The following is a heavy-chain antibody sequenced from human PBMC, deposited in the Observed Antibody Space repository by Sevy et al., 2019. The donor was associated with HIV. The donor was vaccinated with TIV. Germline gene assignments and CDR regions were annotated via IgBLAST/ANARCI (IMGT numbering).Heavy chain of an antibody. J-gene: IGHJ3*02. CDR3: ARDQGYCSSTNCFDAFDI. CDR2: INPSGGST. Sequence: ASVKVSCKASGYTFTSYYMHWVRQAPGQGLEWMGIINPSGGSTSYAQKFQGRVTMTRDTSTSTVYMELSSLRSEDTAVYYCARDQGYCSSTNCFDAFDIWGQGTMVTVSS. D-gene: IGHD2-2*01. V-gene: IGHV1-46*01. CDR1: GYTFTSYY.